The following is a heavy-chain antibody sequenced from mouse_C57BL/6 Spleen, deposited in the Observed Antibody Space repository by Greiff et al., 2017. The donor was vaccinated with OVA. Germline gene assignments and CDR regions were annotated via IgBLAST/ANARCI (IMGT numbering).Heavy chain of an antibody. D-gene: IGHD3-2*02. Sequence: VQLQQSGAELVRPGTSVKVSCKASGYAFTNYLIKWVKQRPGQGLEWIGVINPGSGGTNYNEKFKGKATLTADKSSSTAYMQLSSLTSEDSAVYFCARTTAQATLMDYWGQGTSVTVSS. CDR3: ARTTAQATLMDY. CDR2: INPGSGGT. J-gene: IGHJ4*01. CDR1: GYAFTNYL. V-gene: IGHV1-54*01.